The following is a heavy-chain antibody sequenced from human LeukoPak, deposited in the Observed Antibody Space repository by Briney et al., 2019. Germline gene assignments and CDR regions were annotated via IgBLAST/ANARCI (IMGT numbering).Heavy chain of an antibody. V-gene: IGHV1-46*01. Sequence: GASVKVSCKASGYTFTSYYMHWVRQAPGQGLEWMGIINPSGGSTSYAQKFQGRVTMTRDTSTSTVYMELSSLRSEDTAVYYCGRDDKPHRHPYCYGWGGSDYWGQGTLVTASS. CDR3: GRDDKPHRHPYCYGWGGSDY. CDR1: GYTFTSYY. J-gene: IGHJ4*02. D-gene: IGHD3-10*01. CDR2: INPSGGST.